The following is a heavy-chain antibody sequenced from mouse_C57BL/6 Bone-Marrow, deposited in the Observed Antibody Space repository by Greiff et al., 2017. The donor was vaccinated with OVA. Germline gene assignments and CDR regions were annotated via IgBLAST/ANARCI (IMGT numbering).Heavy chain of an antibody. CDR3: ARRGISYYFDY. CDR2: INPYNGDT. Sequence: EVQVVESGPELVKPGDSVKISCKASGYSFTGYFMNWVMQSHGKSLEWIGRINPYNGDTFYNQKFKGKATLTVDKSSSTAHMELRSLTSEDSAVYYCARRGISYYFDYWGQGTTLTVSS. CDR1: GYSFTGYF. J-gene: IGHJ2*01. V-gene: IGHV1-20*01.